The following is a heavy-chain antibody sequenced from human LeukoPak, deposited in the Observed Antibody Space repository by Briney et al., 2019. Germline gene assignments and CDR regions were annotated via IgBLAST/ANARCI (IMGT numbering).Heavy chain of an antibody. CDR3: ARSHLWPSGTFDI. V-gene: IGHV4-34*01. CDR1: GASLSGYY. D-gene: IGHD5-18*01. CDR2: INHGGFT. J-gene: IGHJ3*02. Sequence: SETLSLTCAVSGASLSGYYWSWIRQSPGKGLEWIGEINHGGFTNYNPSLKSRVTISVDTSRNQIALRLSSLTAADTAVYFCARSHLWPSGTFDIWGQGTVVAVSS.